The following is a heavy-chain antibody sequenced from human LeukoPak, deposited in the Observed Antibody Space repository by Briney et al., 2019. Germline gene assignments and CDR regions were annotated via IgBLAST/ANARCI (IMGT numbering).Heavy chain of an antibody. CDR3: ARDRVDTAMVTTGFYFDY. Sequence: VASVKVSCKASGYTFTSYYMHWVRQAPGQGLEWMGIINPSGGSTSYAQKFQGRVTMTRDTSTSTVYVELSSLRSEDTAVYYCARDRVDTAMVTTGFYFDYWGQGTLVTVSS. V-gene: IGHV1-46*01. D-gene: IGHD5-18*01. CDR2: INPSGGST. J-gene: IGHJ4*02. CDR1: GYTFTSYY.